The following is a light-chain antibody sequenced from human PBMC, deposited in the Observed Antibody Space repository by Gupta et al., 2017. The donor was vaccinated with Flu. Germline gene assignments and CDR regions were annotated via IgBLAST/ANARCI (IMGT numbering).Light chain of an antibody. CDR1: SLSNSY. Sequence: SSELTQDPAVSVALAQTVRITCQGDSLSNSYASWYQHKPGQAPVLVIYAKNIRTSGIPERFSGSSSGNTASLTITGAQAEDEADYYCNSRDSTDNDQAVFGGGTKLTVL. CDR2: AKN. CDR3: NSRDSTDNDQAV. V-gene: IGLV3-19*01. J-gene: IGLJ2*01.